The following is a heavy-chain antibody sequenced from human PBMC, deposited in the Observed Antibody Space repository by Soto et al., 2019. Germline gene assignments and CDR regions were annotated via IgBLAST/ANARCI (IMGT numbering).Heavy chain of an antibody. D-gene: IGHD6-6*01. CDR1: GYTFISYY. CDR3: ARPGLYSSSSRGMDV. CDR2: INPSADST. J-gene: IGHJ6*02. V-gene: IGHV1-46*01. Sequence: QVQLVQSGAEVKKPGASVKVSCKASGYTFISYYMHWVRQAPGQGLEWMGIINPSADSTSYAQKFKGRVTMTRDTSTSTVYMELRSLRSEDTAVYYCARPGLYSSSSRGMDVWGQGTTVTVSS.